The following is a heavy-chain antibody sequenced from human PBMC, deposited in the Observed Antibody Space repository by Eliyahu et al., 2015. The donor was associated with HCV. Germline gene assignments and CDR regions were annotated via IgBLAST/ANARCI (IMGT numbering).Heavy chain of an antibody. D-gene: IGHD6-19*01. CDR2: IWYDGSNK. V-gene: IGHV3-33*01. CDR1: XFTFSSYG. J-gene: IGHJ4*02. Sequence: QVQLVESGGGVVQPGRSLRLSCAASXFTFSSYGMHWVRQAPGKGLEWVAVIWYDGSNKYYADSVKGRFTISRDNSKNTLYLQMNSLRAEDTAVYYCAREDEAVAGLYYFDYWGQGTLVTVSS. CDR3: AREDEAVAGLYYFDY.